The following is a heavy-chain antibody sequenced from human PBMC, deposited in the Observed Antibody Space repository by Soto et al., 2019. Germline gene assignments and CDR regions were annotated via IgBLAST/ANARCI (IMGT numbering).Heavy chain of an antibody. CDR2: IYRSGST. V-gene: IGHV4-4*02. J-gene: IGHJ4*02. Sequence: QVQLQESGPGLVKPSGTLSLTCAVSGGSISSSNWWSWVRQPPGKGLEWIGEIYRSGSTNYNPSLTSRVTVSVDQSKVQFSLKLSSVPAADTAVYYCAQRSPPIVGATSFHYWGQGTLVTVSS. CDR1: GGSISSSNW. CDR3: AQRSPPIVGATSFHY. D-gene: IGHD1-26*01.